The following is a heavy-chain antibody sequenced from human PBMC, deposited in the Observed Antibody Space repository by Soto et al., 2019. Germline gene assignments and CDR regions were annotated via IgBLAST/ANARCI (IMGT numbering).Heavy chain of an antibody. D-gene: IGHD4-4*01. CDR3: ARVASDYINSVDN. V-gene: IGHV3-23*01. Sequence: EVQLLESGGGLVQPGGSLRLSFAASGFTFNAYAMTWVRQAPGRGREWVSAIGGRGGNRYYADSVRGRFTISRDNSKDTVDLQMNSLRVEDTAVYYCARVASDYINSVDNWGQGILVTVSS. CDR1: GFTFNAYA. CDR2: IGGRGGNR. J-gene: IGHJ4*02.